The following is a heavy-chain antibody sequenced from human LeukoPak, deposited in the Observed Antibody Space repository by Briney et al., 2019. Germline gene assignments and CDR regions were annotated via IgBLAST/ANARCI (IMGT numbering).Heavy chain of an antibody. CDR3: AKGRLTGGSGGYPFDY. V-gene: IGHV3-23*01. CDR2: ISGSGGST. Sequence: GGSLRLSCAASGFTFSSYAMSWVRQAPGKGLEWVSAISGSGGSTYYADSVKGRFTISRDNSKNTLYLQMNSLRAEDTAVYYCAKGRLTGGSGGYPFDYWGQGTLVTVSS. D-gene: IGHD3-10*01. J-gene: IGHJ4*02. CDR1: GFTFSSYA.